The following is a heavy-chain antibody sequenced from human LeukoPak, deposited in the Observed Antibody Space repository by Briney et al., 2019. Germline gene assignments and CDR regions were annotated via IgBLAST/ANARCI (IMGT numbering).Heavy chain of an antibody. V-gene: IGHV1-18*01. J-gene: IGHJ4*02. CDR3: AITPTYYYDSSGYSY. Sequence: ASVKVSCKASGYTFTSYGIRWVRQAPGQGLEWMGWISAYNGNTNYAQKLQGRVTMTTDTSTSTAYMELRSLRSDDTAVYYCAITPTYYYDSSGYSYWGQGTLVTVSS. CDR2: ISAYNGNT. CDR1: GYTFTSYG. D-gene: IGHD3-22*01.